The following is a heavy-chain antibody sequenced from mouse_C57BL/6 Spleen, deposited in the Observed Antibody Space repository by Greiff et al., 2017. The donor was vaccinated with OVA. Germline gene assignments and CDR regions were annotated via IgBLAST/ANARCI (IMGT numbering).Heavy chain of an antibody. Sequence: QVQLKESGPGLVQPSQSLSITCTVSGFSFTSYGVHWVRQSPGKGLEWLGVIWSGGSTDYNAAFLSRLSISTDNYKGQVFFRMNSLQADDTAIYYCARNGDTTGFPLFAYWGQGTLVTVSA. CDR3: ARNGDTTGFPLFAY. CDR2: IWSGGST. CDR1: GFSFTSYG. J-gene: IGHJ3*01. V-gene: IGHV2-2*01. D-gene: IGHD1-1*01.